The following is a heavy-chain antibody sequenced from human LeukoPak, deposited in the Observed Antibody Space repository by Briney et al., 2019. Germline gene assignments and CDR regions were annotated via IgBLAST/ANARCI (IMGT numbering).Heavy chain of an antibody. CDR1: GGSISSGGYY. Sequence: SETLSLTCTVSGGSISSGGYYWSWIRQPPGKGLEWIGYIYHSGSTYYNPSLKSRVTISVDRSKNQFSLKLSSVTAADTALYYCARGSRVAVSGSRPFDPWGQGTLVTVSS. CDR3: ARGSRVAVSGSRPFDP. D-gene: IGHD6-13*01. V-gene: IGHV4-30-2*01. CDR2: IYHSGST. J-gene: IGHJ5*02.